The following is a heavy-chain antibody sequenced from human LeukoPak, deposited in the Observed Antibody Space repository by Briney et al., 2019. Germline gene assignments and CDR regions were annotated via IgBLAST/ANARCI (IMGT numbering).Heavy chain of an antibody. D-gene: IGHD6-19*01. V-gene: IGHV3-48*03. J-gene: IGHJ4*02. CDR3: ARAIFSSGWYLVDY. CDR1: GFTFSSYE. Sequence: GGSLRLSCAASGFTFSSYEMNWVRQAPEKGLEWVSYISSSGSTIYYADSVKGRFTISRDNAKNSLYLQMNSLRAEDTAVYYCARAIFSSGWYLVDYWGQGTLVTVSS. CDR2: ISSSGSTI.